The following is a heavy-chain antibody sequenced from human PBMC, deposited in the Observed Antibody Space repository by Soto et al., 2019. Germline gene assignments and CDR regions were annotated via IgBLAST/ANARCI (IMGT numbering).Heavy chain of an antibody. Sequence: QLQLQESGPGLVKPSETLSLTCTVSGDSVTISDYYWAWLRQPPAKGLEWIGSIHYSGSTYYNPSLKSRVTISGDTSKKQFSLKLTSVTAADAAVYYCAAHDSGGYYAEYWGQGTLVTVSA. V-gene: IGHV4-39*01. CDR3: AAHDSGGYYAEY. CDR1: GDSVTISDYY. J-gene: IGHJ4*02. D-gene: IGHD3-22*01. CDR2: IHYSGST.